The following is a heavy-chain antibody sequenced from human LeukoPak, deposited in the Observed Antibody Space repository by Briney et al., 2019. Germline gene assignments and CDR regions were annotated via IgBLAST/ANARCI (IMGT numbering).Heavy chain of an antibody. V-gene: IGHV3-66*01. Sequence: PGGSLRLSCAASGFTVSNNYMSWVRQAPGKGLDWVSIIYRGGSTYYADSVKDRFTISRDNSKNTLYLQMNSLRAEDTAVYYCAKALRARVSGELDYWGQGTLVTVSS. CDR2: IYRGGST. CDR1: GFTVSNNY. D-gene: IGHD1-14*01. CDR3: AKALRARVSGELDY. J-gene: IGHJ4*02.